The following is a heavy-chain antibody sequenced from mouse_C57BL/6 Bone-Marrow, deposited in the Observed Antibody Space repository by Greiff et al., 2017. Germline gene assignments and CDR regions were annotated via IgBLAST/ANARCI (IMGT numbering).Heavy chain of an antibody. J-gene: IGHJ2*01. CDR1: GYTFTSYW. Sequence: QVQLQQPGAELVMPGASVKLSCKASGYTFTSYWMHWVKQRPGQGLEWIGEIDPSDSYTNYNQKFKGKSTLTVDKSSSSAYMQLSSLTSEDSAVCYCARTPGLRLDYWGQGTTLTVSS. V-gene: IGHV1-69*01. D-gene: IGHD2-4*01. CDR3: ARTPGLRLDY. CDR2: IDPSDSYT.